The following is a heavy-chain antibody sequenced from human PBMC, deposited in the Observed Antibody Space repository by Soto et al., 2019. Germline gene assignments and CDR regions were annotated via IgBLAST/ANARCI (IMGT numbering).Heavy chain of an antibody. V-gene: IGHV4-34*01. J-gene: IGHJ5*02. CDR3: ARVWDFWSGYQVYNWFDP. CDR1: GGSCRGYD. D-gene: IGHD3-3*01. Sequence: PLEILSLTCPVYGGSCRGYDWSWIRQPPGKGLEWIGEINHSGSTNYNPSLKSRVTISVDTSKNQFSLKLGSVTAADTAVYYCARVWDFWSGYQVYNWFDPWGQGTPVTVSS. CDR2: INHSGST.